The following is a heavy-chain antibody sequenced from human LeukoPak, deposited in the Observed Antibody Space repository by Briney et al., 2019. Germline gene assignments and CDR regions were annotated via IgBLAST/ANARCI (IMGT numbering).Heavy chain of an antibody. J-gene: IGHJ4*02. CDR2: ISGNGRDI. V-gene: IGHV3-11*01. D-gene: IGHD3-10*01. CDR1: GFNFFGYN. Sequence: AGGSLRLSCASSGFNFFGYNTGCVRQAPGKGPEWISYISGNGRDIAYADSVKGRLTISRDNGENLLHLQMNSLRVEDTAVYPWERQAGRAAGQWGQGTLIAVSS. CDR3: ERQAGRAAGQ.